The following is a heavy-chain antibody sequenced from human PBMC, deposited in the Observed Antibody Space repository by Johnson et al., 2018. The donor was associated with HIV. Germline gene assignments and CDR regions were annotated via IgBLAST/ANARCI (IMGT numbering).Heavy chain of an antibody. CDR2: ISYDGSNK. Sequence: QMQLVESGGGVVQPGRSLRLSCAASGFTFSSYAMHWVRQAPGKGLEWVAVISYDGSNKYYADSVKGRFTISRDNSKNTLYLQMNSLRAEETAVYYCARGGYSTILDAFDIWGQGTMVTVSS. V-gene: IGHV3-30-3*01. CDR3: ARGGYSTILDAFDI. CDR1: GFTFSSYA. J-gene: IGHJ3*02. D-gene: IGHD6-13*01.